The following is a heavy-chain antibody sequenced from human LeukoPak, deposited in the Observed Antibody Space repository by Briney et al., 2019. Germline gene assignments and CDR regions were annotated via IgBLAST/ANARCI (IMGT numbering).Heavy chain of an antibody. CDR1: GFSFSAYV. Sequence: PGGSLRLSCATSGFSFSAYVMHWVRQAPGEGLEWVAVLGKDGTSTSYGGSVKGRFTISRDNSRSTLYLQMDNLRPEDTAVYYCAGEDDSSGQAWALGFDPWGQGTLVTVSA. CDR2: LGKDGTST. V-gene: IGHV3-30*04. J-gene: IGHJ5*02. D-gene: IGHD3-22*01. CDR3: AGEDDSSGQAWALGFDP.